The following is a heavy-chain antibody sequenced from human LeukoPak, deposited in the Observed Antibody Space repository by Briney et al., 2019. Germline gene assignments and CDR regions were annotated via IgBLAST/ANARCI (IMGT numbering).Heavy chain of an antibody. Sequence: GGSLRLSCAASGFTFSSYAMSWVRQAPGKGLEWVSVISGSGGSTYSADSVKGRFTISRDNSKNTLYLQMNSLRPEDTAIYYCAKDRRLPWDYFDSWGQGTLVTVSS. CDR3: AKDRRLPWDYFDS. V-gene: IGHV3-23*01. CDR2: ISGSGGST. D-gene: IGHD5-12*01. J-gene: IGHJ4*02. CDR1: GFTFSSYA.